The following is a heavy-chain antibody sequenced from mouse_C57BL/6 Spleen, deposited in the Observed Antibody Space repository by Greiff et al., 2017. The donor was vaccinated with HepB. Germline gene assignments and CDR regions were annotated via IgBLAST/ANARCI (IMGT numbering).Heavy chain of an antibody. CDR1: GYTFTDYY. Sequence: QVQLKESGPELVKPGASVKISCKASGYTFTDYYINWVKQRPGQGLEWIGWIFPGSGSTYYNEKFKGKATLTVDKSSSTAYMLLSSLTSEDSAVYFCARRGHGYFSYYFDYWGQGTTLTVSS. D-gene: IGHD2-3*01. CDR3: ARRGHGYFSYYFDY. J-gene: IGHJ2*01. CDR2: IFPGSGST. V-gene: IGHV1-75*01.